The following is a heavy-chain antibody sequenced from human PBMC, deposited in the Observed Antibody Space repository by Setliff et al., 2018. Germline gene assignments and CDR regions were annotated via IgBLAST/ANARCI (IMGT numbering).Heavy chain of an antibody. CDR1: DYLLRSYG. Sequence: GASVKVSCKTSDYLLRSYGLTWVRQAPGQGLDWMGWISPYNGHTNYAQKFQGRVTMTTETSTKTAYMELRTLRSDDTAMYFCALRSLSLCNGGNCPNAFDVWGQGTLGTVSS. CDR3: ALRSLSLCNGGNCPNAFDV. D-gene: IGHD2-15*01. V-gene: IGHV1-18*01. CDR2: ISPYNGHT. J-gene: IGHJ4*02.